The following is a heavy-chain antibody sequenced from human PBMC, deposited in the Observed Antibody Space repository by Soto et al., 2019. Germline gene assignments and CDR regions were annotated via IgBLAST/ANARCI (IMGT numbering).Heavy chain of an antibody. Sequence: GASLRLSCAASGFTVSSNYMSWVRQAPGKGLEWVSVIYSGGSTYYADSVKGRFTISRDNSKNTLYLQMNSLRAEDTAVYYCAKRPDSSDSSGYPAWGQGIQVTFSS. CDR2: IYSGGST. D-gene: IGHD3-22*01. CDR3: AKRPDSSDSSGYPA. CDR1: GFTVSSNY. J-gene: IGHJ5*02. V-gene: IGHV3-53*01.